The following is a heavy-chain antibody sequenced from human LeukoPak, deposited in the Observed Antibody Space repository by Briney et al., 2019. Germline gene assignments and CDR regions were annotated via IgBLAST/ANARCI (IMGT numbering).Heavy chain of an antibody. Sequence: SETLSLTCAVYGGSFSGYYWSWIRQPPGKGLEWIGEINHSGSTNYNPSLKSRVTISVDTSKNQFSLKLSSVTAADTAVHYCARGRRYYGSGSYPAPFDYWGQGTLVTVSS. V-gene: IGHV4-34*01. CDR1: GGSFSGYY. CDR3: ARGRRYYGSGSYPAPFDY. CDR2: INHSGST. D-gene: IGHD3-10*01. J-gene: IGHJ4*02.